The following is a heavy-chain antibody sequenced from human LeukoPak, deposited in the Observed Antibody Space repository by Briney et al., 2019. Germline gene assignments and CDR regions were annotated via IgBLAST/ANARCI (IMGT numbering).Heavy chain of an antibody. CDR1: GFTFSDYS. V-gene: IGHV3-11*01. Sequence: GGSLRLSCAASGFTFSDYSMTWIRQAPGKGLEFVSYISHSGPTIYYADSLKGRFTISRDNAKNSLYLQMNSLRAEDTAVYYCARSGHWSAAYYYYYMDVWGEGTTVTVSS. CDR2: ISHSGPTI. CDR3: ARSGHWSAAYYYYYMDV. J-gene: IGHJ6*03. D-gene: IGHD3-3*02.